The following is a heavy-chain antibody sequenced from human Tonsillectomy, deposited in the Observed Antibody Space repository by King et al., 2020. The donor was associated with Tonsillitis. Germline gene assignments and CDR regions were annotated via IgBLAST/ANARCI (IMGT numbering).Heavy chain of an antibody. Sequence: VQLVESGGGLVQPGGSLRLSCAASGFTFSSYWMHWVRQAPGKGLVWVSRINSDGSNTNYADSVKGRFTISRDNAKNTLYLQMNSLRAEDTGVYYCARVVGSYQDSSGLYQYHYYAMDVWGQGTTVTVSS. CDR1: GFTFSSYW. D-gene: IGHD3-22*01. J-gene: IGHJ6*02. CDR2: INSDGSNT. V-gene: IGHV3-74*01. CDR3: ARVVGSYQDSSGLYQYHYYAMDV.